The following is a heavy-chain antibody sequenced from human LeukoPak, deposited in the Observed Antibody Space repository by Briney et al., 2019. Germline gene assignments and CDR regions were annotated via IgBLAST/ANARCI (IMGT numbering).Heavy chain of an antibody. V-gene: IGHV4-39*07. Sequence: NASETLSLTCTVSGGSISSSSYYWGWIRQPPGKGLEWIGSIYYGGSTYYNSSLKSRVTISVDISKNQFSLKVSSVTAADTAVYYCARGGTYYYDNSGDEYWGQGTLVTVSS. D-gene: IGHD3-22*01. CDR1: GGSISSSSYY. J-gene: IGHJ4*02. CDR3: ARGGTYYYDNSGDEY. CDR2: IYYGGST.